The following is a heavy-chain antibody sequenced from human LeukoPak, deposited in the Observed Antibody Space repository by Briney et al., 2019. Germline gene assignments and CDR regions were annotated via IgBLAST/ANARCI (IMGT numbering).Heavy chain of an antibody. J-gene: IGHJ4*02. CDR2: IYSGGST. CDR3: AKESTSPYYDY. V-gene: IGHV3-53*01. CDR1: GFPVSSNY. Sequence: PGGSLRLSCAASGFPVSSNYMAWVRQAPGKGLEWLSVIYSGGSTYYADSVKGRFTISRDNSKNTLYLQMDSLRAEDTAVYYCAKESTSPYYDYWGQGALVTVSS.